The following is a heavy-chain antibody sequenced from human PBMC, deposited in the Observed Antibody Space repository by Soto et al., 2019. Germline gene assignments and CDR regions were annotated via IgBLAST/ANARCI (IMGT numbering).Heavy chain of an antibody. D-gene: IGHD3-22*01. CDR1: GGSISSGSYY. Sequence: PSETLSLTCTVSGGSISSGSYYWGWFRQPPGKGLEWIGSIYYSGSTYYNPSLKSRVTISVDTSKNQFSLKLSSVTAADTAVYYCARLGSSGYYYGMDVWGQGTTVT. J-gene: IGHJ6*02. CDR2: IYYSGST. V-gene: IGHV4-39*01. CDR3: ARLGSSGYYYGMDV.